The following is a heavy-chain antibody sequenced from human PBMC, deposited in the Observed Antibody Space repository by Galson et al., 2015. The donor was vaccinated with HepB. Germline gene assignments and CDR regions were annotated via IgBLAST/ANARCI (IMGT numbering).Heavy chain of an antibody. Sequence: SLRLSCAASGFTFSSYAMHWVRQAPGKGLEYVSAISSNGGSTYYADSVKGRFTISRDNSKNTLYLQMSSLRAEDTAVYYCVFSTITMIVVVKSGGGDAFDIWGQGTMVTVSS. CDR3: VFSTITMIVVVKSGGGDAFDI. V-gene: IGHV3-64D*06. CDR1: GFTFSSYA. CDR2: ISSNGGST. J-gene: IGHJ3*02. D-gene: IGHD3-22*01.